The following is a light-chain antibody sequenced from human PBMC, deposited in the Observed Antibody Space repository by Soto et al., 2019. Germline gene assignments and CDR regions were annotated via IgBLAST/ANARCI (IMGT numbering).Light chain of an antibody. CDR1: QSVSSSY. Sequence: EIVLTQSPGTLSFSPGERATLSCRASQSVSSSYLAWYQQKPGQAPRLLIYGASTRATGTPARFSGSGSGTEFTLTITSLQSEDFALYYCQQYHNLWTFGQGTKVDI. CDR2: GAS. V-gene: IGKV3D-7*01. CDR3: QQYHNLWT. J-gene: IGKJ1*01.